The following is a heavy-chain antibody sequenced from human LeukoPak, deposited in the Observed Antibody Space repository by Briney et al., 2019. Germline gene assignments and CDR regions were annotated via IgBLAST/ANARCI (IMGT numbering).Heavy chain of an antibody. CDR2: MNPNSGNT. J-gene: IGHJ3*02. D-gene: IGHD6-19*01. CDR3: ARGQYSSGWDDNAFDI. V-gene: IGHV1-8*01. Sequence: ASVKVSCKASGYTFTSYDINWVRQATGQGLEWMGWMNPNSGNTGYAQRFQGRVTMTRNTSISTAYMELSSLRSEDTAVYYCARGQYSSGWDDNAFDIWGQGIMVTVSS. CDR1: GYTFTSYD.